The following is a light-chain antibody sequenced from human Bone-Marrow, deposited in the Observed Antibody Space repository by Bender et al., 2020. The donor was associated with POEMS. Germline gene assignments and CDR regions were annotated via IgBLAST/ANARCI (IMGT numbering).Light chain of an antibody. Sequence: QSVLTQPPSASGTPGQRVTISCSGGSSNIGAHAVNWYQHLPGTAPKLLIYSSHRRPSEVPDRFSGSRSGTSASLAISGLWAEDEADYYCAVWDNSLNGWVFGGGTKLTVL. V-gene: IGLV1-44*01. J-gene: IGLJ3*02. CDR2: SSH. CDR1: SSNIGAHA. CDR3: AVWDNSLNGWV.